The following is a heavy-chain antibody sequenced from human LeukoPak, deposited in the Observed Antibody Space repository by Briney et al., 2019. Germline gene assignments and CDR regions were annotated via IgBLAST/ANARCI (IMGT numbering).Heavy chain of an antibody. CDR2: IYYSGST. Sequence: SETLSLTCTVSGGSISSYYWSWIRQPPGKGLGWIGYIYYSGSTNYNPSLKSRVTMSVDTSKNQFSLKLSSVTAADTAVYYCARDKSRTYGSADAFDIWGQGTMVTVSS. CDR3: ARDKSRTYGSADAFDI. CDR1: GGSISSYY. J-gene: IGHJ3*02. V-gene: IGHV4-59*12. D-gene: IGHD3-10*01.